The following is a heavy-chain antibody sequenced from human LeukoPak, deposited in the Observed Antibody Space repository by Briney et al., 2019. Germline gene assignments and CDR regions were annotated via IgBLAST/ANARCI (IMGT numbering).Heavy chain of an antibody. CDR1: GFTFSNYA. V-gene: IGHV3-74*01. CDR3: VRGVSYGFDI. CDR2: ILSDGSVT. Sequence: GGSLRLSCAPSGFTFSNYAMSWVRHVPGKGLVWVSHILSDGSVTRSADSVKGRFTISRDNAKNTLYLQMNSLRAEDTAVYFCVRGVSYGFDIWGQGTMVTVFS. J-gene: IGHJ3*02.